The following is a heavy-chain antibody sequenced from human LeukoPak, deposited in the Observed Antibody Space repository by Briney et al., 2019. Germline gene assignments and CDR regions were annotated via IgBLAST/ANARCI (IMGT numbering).Heavy chain of an antibody. J-gene: IGHJ4*02. CDR3: TTYYFGSGNYGLIRY. Sequence: PGGSLRLSCAASGFTFSNAWMSWVRQAPGKGLEWVGRIKSKTDGGTTDYTTLVKGRFTISRDDSKNTVYLQMNSLKPEDTAVYYCTTYYFGSGNYGLIRYWGQGTLVTISS. V-gene: IGHV3-15*01. CDR2: IKSKTDGGTT. CDR1: GFTFSNAW. D-gene: IGHD3-10*01.